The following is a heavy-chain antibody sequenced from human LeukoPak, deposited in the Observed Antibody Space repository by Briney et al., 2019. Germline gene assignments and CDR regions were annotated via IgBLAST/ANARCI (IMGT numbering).Heavy chain of an antibody. CDR1: GGSISSGGYY. CDR3: ARADYDYVWGFYRYYFDY. Sequence: SETLSLTCTVSGGSISSGGYYLSWIRQHPGKGLEWIGYISYSGTTYYNPSLKSRLTISVDTSKNQFSLKLSSVTAADTAVYFCARADYDYVWGFYRYYFDYWGQGTLVTVSS. D-gene: IGHD3-16*02. CDR2: ISYSGTT. J-gene: IGHJ4*02. V-gene: IGHV4-31*03.